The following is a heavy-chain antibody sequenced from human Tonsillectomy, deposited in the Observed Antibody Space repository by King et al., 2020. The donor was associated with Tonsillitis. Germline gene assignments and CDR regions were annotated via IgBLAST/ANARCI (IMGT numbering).Heavy chain of an antibody. CDR3: ALSPSGYYDGGSGMDV. J-gene: IGHJ6*02. D-gene: IGHD3-22*01. V-gene: IGHV2-70*01. Sequence: TLKESGPALVKPTQTLTLTCTFSGFSLSTSGMCVSWIRQPPGKALEWLALIDWDDDKYYSTSLKTRLTISKDTSKNQVVLTMTNMDPVDTATYYCALSPSGYYDGGSGMDVWGQGTTVTVSS. CDR1: GFSLSTSGMC. CDR2: IDWDDDK.